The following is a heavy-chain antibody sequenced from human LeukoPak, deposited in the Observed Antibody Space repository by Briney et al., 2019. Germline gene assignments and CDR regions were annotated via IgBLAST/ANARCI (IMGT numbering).Heavy chain of an antibody. V-gene: IGHV4-31*03. J-gene: IGHJ4*02. D-gene: IGHD2-15*01. Sequence: PSETLSLTCTVSGGSITSGDSYWSWIRQHPGKGLECIGNIYYSGSAYYNPSLRSRVSISVGTSQNEFSLKLRSVTAADTAIYYCARAVVKETVFDYWGQGILVTVSS. CDR3: ARAVVKETVFDY. CDR2: IYYSGSA. CDR1: GGSITSGDSY.